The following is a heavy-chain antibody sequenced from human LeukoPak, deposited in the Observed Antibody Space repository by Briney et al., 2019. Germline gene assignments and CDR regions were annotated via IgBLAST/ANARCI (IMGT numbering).Heavy chain of an antibody. J-gene: IGHJ4*02. V-gene: IGHV4-34*01. CDR2: INHSGST. CDR1: GGFFSGYY. CDR3: ARGAMVRGALDY. Sequence: SETLSLTCAVYGGFFSGYYWSWIRQPPGKGLEWIGEINHSGSTNYNPSLKSRVTISVDTSKNQFSLRLSSVTAADTAVYYCARGAMVRGALDYWGQGTLVTVSS. D-gene: IGHD3-10*01.